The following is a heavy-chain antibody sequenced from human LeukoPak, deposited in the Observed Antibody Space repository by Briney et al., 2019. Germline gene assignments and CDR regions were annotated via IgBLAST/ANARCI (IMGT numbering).Heavy chain of an antibody. D-gene: IGHD6-13*01. CDR1: GFTFSSYA. V-gene: IGHV3-23*01. CDR2: ISGSGGST. J-gene: IGHJ4*02. CDR3: AKAGGGSSSKYYFDY. Sequence: PGGSLRLSCAASGFTFSSYAMSWVRQAPGKGLEWVSAISGSGGSTYYADSVKGRFTISRDNSKNTLYLQMNSLRVEDTAVYYCAKAGGGSSSKYYFDYWGQGTLVTVSS.